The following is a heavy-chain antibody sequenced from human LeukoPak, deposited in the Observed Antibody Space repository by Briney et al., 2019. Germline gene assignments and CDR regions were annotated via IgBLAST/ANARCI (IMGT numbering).Heavy chain of an antibody. CDR1: GGSISSSSYY. Sequence: PSETLSLTCTVSGGSISSSSYYWGWIRQPPGKGLEWIGSIYYSGSTYYNPSFKSRVTISVDTSKNQFSLKLGSVTAADTAVYYCARGYYGSGSQLTTFDYWGQGTLVTVSS. CDR3: ARGYYGSGSQLTTFDY. V-gene: IGHV4-39*01. D-gene: IGHD3-10*01. CDR2: IYYSGST. J-gene: IGHJ4*02.